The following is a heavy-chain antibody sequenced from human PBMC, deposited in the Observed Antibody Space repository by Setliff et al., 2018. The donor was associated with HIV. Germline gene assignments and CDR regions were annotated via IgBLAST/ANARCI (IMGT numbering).Heavy chain of an antibody. CDR2: IHYSGST. J-gene: IGHJ4*02. V-gene: IGHV4-61*10. CDR3: ARGFCSGGTCFDY. Sequence: SETLSLTCTVSGDSISSGSHYWSWIRQPAGKGLEWIGHIHYSGSTNYNPSLKSRVTISVDTSKNQFSLKLNSVTAADTAVYYCARGFCSGGTCFDYWGQGTLVTVSS. CDR1: GDSISSGSHY. D-gene: IGHD2-15*01.